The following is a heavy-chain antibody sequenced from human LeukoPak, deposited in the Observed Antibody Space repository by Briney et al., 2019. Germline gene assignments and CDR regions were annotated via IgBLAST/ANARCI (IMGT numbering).Heavy chain of an antibody. CDR3: AKDEEVGSSGWYASDY. D-gene: IGHD6-19*01. V-gene: IGHV3-30*18. CDR1: GFTFNSYG. J-gene: IGHJ4*02. CDR2: ISYDGSNK. Sequence: GRSLRLSCAASGFTFNSYGMHWVRQAPGEGLEWVAVISYDGSNKYYADSVKGRFTISRDNSKNTLYLQMNSLRAEDTAVYYCAKDEEVGSSGWYASDYWGQGTLVTVSS.